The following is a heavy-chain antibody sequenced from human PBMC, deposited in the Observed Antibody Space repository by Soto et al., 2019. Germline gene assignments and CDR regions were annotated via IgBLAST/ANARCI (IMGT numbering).Heavy chain of an antibody. Sequence: SETLSLTCTVSGGSVSSSFFYWSWVRQPPGQRRQWIGYIYYTGTTNYNLSLATRVARSVDTSKKRITLILRSLTSAATTRHFCARLATTSGWSLFDSCGQGTLVTVS. CDR2: IYYTGTT. CDR3: ARLATTSGWSLFDS. J-gene: IGHJ4*02. D-gene: IGHD6-13*01. V-gene: IGHV4-61*01. CDR1: GGSVSSSFFY.